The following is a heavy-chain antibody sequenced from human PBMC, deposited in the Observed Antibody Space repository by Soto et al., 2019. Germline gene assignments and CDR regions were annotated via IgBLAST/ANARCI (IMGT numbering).Heavy chain of an antibody. CDR3: ARRGGHCSGGSCYANWFDP. J-gene: IGHJ5*02. Sequence: GESLKISCKGSGYSFTSYWIGWVRQMPGKGLEWMGIIYPGDSDTRYSPSFQGQVTISADKSISTAYLQWSSLKASDTAMYYCARRGGHCSGGSCYANWFDPWGQGTLVTVSS. V-gene: IGHV5-51*01. CDR1: GYSFTSYW. CDR2: IYPGDSDT. D-gene: IGHD2-15*01.